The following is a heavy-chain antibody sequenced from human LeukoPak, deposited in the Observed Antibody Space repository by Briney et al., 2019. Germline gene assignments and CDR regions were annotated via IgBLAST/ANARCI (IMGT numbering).Heavy chain of an antibody. CDR1: GFTFSSYG. V-gene: IGHV3-30*02. CDR3: ANDIVVVPAAIPGDAFDI. D-gene: IGHD2-2*02. CDR2: IRYDGSNK. J-gene: IGHJ3*02. Sequence: GGSLRLSCAASGFTFSSYGMHWVRQAPGKGLEWVAFIRYDGSNKYYADSVKGRFTISRDNSKNTLYLQMNSLRAEDTAVYYCANDIVVVPAAIPGDAFDIWGQGTMVTVS.